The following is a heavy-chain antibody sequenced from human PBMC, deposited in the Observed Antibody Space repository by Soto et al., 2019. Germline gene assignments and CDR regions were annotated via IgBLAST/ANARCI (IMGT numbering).Heavy chain of an antibody. Sequence: QPVGSLRLSCAASGFTFTTYWMHWVRQVPGKGLVWVSRINGDGSSTTYADSVKGRFTISRDNAKNTLYLQMNSLRAEDTAVYYCTRGTRASSTGTGAHWGQGTLVTVSS. CDR1: GFTFTTYW. CDR2: INGDGSST. V-gene: IGHV3-74*01. D-gene: IGHD1-1*01. J-gene: IGHJ4*02. CDR3: TRGTRASSTGTGAH.